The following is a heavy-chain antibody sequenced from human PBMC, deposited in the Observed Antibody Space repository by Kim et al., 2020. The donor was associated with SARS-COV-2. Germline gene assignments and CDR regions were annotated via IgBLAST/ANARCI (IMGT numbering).Heavy chain of an antibody. D-gene: IGHD2-2*02. J-gene: IGHJ4*02. Sequence: ASVKVSCKASGYTFTSYGISWVRQAPGQGLEWMGWISAYNGNTNYAQKLQGRVTMTTDTSTSTAYMELRSLRSDDTAVYYCARDPHGYCSSTSCYTFDYWGQGTLVTVSS. V-gene: IGHV1-18*04. CDR2: ISAYNGNT. CDR3: ARDPHGYCSSTSCYTFDY. CDR1: GYTFTSYG.